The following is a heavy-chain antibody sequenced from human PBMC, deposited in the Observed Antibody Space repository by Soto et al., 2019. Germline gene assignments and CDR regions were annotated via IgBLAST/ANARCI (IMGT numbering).Heavy chain of an antibody. CDR1: GYTFTGYY. J-gene: IGHJ4*02. CDR3: ARDDYTVFDY. D-gene: IGHD4-4*01. Sequence: ASVKVSCKASGYTFTGYYMHWVRQAPGQGLEWMGWINPNSGGTNYAQKFQGWATMTRDTSISTAYMELSRLRSDDTAVYYCARDDYTVFDYWGQGTLVTVSS. CDR2: INPNSGGT. V-gene: IGHV1-2*04.